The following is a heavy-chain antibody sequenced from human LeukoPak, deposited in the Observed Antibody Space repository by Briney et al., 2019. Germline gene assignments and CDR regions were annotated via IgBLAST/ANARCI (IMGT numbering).Heavy chain of an antibody. CDR1: GFSISNDW. CDR2: VKSRSAGETT. V-gene: IGHV3-15*01. Sequence: GGSLRLSCAASGFSISNDWMSWVRQAPGKGLEWVARVKSRSAGETTDYATPVKGRFTISRDDPKNTLYLQMNSLKTEDTAVYYCTLIQGWGSGSYYRDFWGQGTLVTVSS. J-gene: IGHJ4*02. CDR3: TLIQGWGSGSYYRDF. D-gene: IGHD3-10*01.